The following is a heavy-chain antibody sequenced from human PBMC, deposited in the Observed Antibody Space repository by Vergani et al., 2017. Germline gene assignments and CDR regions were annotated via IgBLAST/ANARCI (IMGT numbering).Heavy chain of an antibody. V-gene: IGHV1-2*04. Sequence: QVQLVQSGAEVKKPGASVKVSCKASGYTFTSYAMHWVRQAPGQGLEWMGWINPNSGGTNYAQKFQGWVTMTRDTSISTAYMELSRLRSDDTAVYYCARVVPAARDWFDPWGQGTLVTVSS. CDR2: INPNSGGT. D-gene: IGHD6-13*01. CDR1: GYTFTSYA. J-gene: IGHJ5*02. CDR3: ARVVPAARDWFDP.